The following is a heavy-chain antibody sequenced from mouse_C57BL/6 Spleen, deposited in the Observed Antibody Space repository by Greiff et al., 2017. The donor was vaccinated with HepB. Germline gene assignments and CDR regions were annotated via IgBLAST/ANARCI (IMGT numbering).Heavy chain of an antibody. V-gene: IGHV1-19*01. D-gene: IGHD1-1*01. Sequence: VQLQQSGPVLVKPGASVKMSCKASGYTFTDYYMNWVKQSHGKSLEWIGVINPYNGGTSYNQKFKGKATLTVDKSSRKAYMELNSLTSEDSAVYYCARALTVVATPYWYFDVWGTGTTVTVSS. CDR2: INPYNGGT. CDR1: GYTFTDYY. CDR3: ARALTVVATPYWYFDV. J-gene: IGHJ1*03.